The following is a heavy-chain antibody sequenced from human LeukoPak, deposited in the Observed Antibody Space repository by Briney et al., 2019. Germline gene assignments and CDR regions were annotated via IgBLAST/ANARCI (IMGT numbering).Heavy chain of an antibody. Sequence: GGSLRLSCAASGFTFSSYGMHWVRQAPGKGLEWVAVISYDGSSKYYADSVKGRFTISRDNSKNTLYLQMNSLRAEDTAVYYCAKVSWVTTGDYWGQGTLVTVSS. CDR1: GFTFSSYG. V-gene: IGHV3-30*18. CDR2: ISYDGSSK. CDR3: AKVSWVTTGDY. D-gene: IGHD4-17*01. J-gene: IGHJ4*02.